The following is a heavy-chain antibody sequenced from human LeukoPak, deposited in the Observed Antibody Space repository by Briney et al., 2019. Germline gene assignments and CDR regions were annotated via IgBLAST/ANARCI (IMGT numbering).Heavy chain of an antibody. J-gene: IGHJ4*02. V-gene: IGHV3-23*01. CDR1: GFTFSSYA. CDR2: FSVTDKTT. Sequence: GGSLRLSCAASGFTFSSYAMSWVRQAPGKGLEWVSGFSVTDKTTYYADSVKGRFTISRDNSKNTLYLQMSSLRVEDTAVYYCAYQWSYFDYWGQGTLVTVSS. CDR3: AYQWSYFDY. D-gene: IGHD2-2*01.